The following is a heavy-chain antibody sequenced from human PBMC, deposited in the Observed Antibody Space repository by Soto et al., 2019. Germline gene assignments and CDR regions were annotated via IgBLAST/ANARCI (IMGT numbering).Heavy chain of an antibody. CDR2: IHHTGGT. J-gene: IGHJ5*02. CDR3: AREGALKPFSS. V-gene: IGHV4-38-2*02. Sequence: PSETLSLTCAVSGYSITSGYYWGWIRQPPGKGLEWMGTIHHTGGTYYNPSLKSRVSMSIDTSENQFSLRLSSVTAADTAVHYCAREGALKPFSSWGQGALVTVSS. CDR1: GYSITSGYY.